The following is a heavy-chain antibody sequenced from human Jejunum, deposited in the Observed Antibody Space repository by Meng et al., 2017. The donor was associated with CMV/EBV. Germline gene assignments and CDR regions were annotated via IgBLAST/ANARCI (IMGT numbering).Heavy chain of an antibody. D-gene: IGHD1-26*01. CDR1: VGSVNNYC. CDR3: ARGPGASTREGFDY. Sequence: RLRVSGQGLVKPSEALSLACTVSVGSVNNYCWSWIRQSAGKGLEWIGRFYSSDTYNYHPSLDSRVTMSLDTSKNQFSLNLRSVTAADTATYYCARGPGASTREGFDYWGLGTLVTVSS. CDR2: FYSSDTY. V-gene: IGHV4-4*07. J-gene: IGHJ4*02.